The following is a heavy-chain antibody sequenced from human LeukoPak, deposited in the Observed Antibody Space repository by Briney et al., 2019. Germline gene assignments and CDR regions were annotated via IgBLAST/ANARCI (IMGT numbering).Heavy chain of an antibody. J-gene: IGHJ4*02. CDR1: GYTFTDYY. Sequence: VASVTVSCKASGYTFTDYYMHWVRQAPGQTFEWLAWINPKSGHTHYTQKFQGRVTVTTDTSITSVYMELSGLQSDDTAVYYCVRDLTGGSGDWGQGTLVTVSS. D-gene: IGHD6-19*01. V-gene: IGHV1-2*02. CDR2: INPKSGHT. CDR3: VRDLTGGSGD.